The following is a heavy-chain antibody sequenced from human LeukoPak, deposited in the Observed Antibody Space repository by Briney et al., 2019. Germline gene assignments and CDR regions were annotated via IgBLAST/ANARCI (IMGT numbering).Heavy chain of an antibody. V-gene: IGHV4-4*07. D-gene: IGHD6-19*01. CDR1: GGSISSYY. Sequence: PSETLSLTCTVSGGSISSYYWSWIRQPAGKGLEWIGRIYTSGSTNYNPSLKSRVTMSVDTSKNQFSLKLSSVTAADTAVYYCARGAVAGIWWEKYYFDYWGQGTLVTVSS. CDR3: ARGAVAGIWWEKYYFDY. CDR2: IYTSGST. J-gene: IGHJ4*02.